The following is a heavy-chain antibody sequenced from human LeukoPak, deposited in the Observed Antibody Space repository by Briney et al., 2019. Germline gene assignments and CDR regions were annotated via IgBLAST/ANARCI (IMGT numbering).Heavy chain of an antibody. CDR1: GGSFSGYY. Sequence: KPSETLSLTCAVYGGSFSGYYWSWIRQPPGKGLEWIGEINHSGSTNYNPSLKSRVTISVDTSKSQFSLKLSSVTAADTAVYYCARALEGLSDFDYWGQGTLVTVSS. D-gene: IGHD4/OR15-4a*01. CDR3: ARALEGLSDFDY. V-gene: IGHV4-34*01. CDR2: INHSGST. J-gene: IGHJ4*02.